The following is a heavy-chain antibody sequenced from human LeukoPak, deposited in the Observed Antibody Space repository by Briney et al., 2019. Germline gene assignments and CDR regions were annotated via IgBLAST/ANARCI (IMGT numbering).Heavy chain of an antibody. CDR3: AKSRRFLEWLPYHDAFDI. Sequence: GGSLRLSCAASGFTFSSYAMHWVRQAPGKGLEWVAVISYDGSNKYYADSVKGRFTISRDNSKNTLYLQMNSLRAEDTAVYYCAKSRRFLEWLPYHDAFDIWGQGTMVTVSS. V-gene: IGHV3-30-3*02. CDR2: ISYDGSNK. CDR1: GFTFSSYA. D-gene: IGHD3-3*01. J-gene: IGHJ3*02.